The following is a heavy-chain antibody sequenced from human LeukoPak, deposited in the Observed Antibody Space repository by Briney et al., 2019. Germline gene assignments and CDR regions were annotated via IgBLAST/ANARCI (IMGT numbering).Heavy chain of an antibody. J-gene: IGHJ4*02. Sequence: GGSLRLSCAASGFTFSSYEMNWVRQAPGKGLEWVSAMSGSGDFAYYADSVKGRFTISRDNSKNTLYLQMNRLRVEDAAVYYSARAPVTSCRGAFCYPFDYWGQGTLVTVSS. CDR3: ARAPVTSCRGAFCYPFDY. V-gene: IGHV3-23*01. CDR2: MSGSGDFA. D-gene: IGHD2-15*01. CDR1: GFTFSSYE.